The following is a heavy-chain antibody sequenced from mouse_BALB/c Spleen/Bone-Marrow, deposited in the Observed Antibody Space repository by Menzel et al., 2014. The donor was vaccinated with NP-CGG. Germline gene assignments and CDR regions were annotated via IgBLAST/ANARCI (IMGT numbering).Heavy chain of an antibody. CDR3: ARDYYGSSYWYFDV. D-gene: IGHD1-1*01. J-gene: IGHJ1*01. Sequence: EVMLVESGGGLVQPGGSLRLSCATSGFTFSDFYMEWVRQPPGKRLEWIAASRNKANDYTTEYSASVKGRFIVSRDTSQSILYLQMSALRAEDTAIYYCARDYYGSSYWYFDVWGAGTTVTVSS. CDR2: SRNKANDYTT. CDR1: GFTFSDFY. V-gene: IGHV7-1*02.